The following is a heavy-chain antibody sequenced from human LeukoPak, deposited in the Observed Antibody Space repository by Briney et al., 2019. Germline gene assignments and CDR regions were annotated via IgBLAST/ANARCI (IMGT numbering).Heavy chain of an antibody. Sequence: PGRSLRLSCAAPGFTFSTYGMHWVRQAPGKGLEWVAVVWYDGTNIHYVDSVKGRFTISRDNSKSTLYLQMNSLTAEDTAVYYCARGGYSGTYFFDYWGQGTPVTVSS. CDR2: VWYDGTNI. J-gene: IGHJ4*02. CDR1: GFTFSTYG. D-gene: IGHD1-26*01. V-gene: IGHV3-33*01. CDR3: ARGGYSGTYFFDY.